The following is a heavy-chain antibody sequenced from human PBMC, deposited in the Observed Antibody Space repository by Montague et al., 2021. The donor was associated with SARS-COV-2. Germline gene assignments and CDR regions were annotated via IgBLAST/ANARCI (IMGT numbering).Heavy chain of an antibody. CDR3: ASQSGSYYNYFDL. CDR2: IYYSGSS. Sequence: TLSLTCSVSGGSISSANYYWSCIRQHPRKLLEFIGYIYYSGSSFYNPSLKSRLTISVDTSKNRFSLGLSSVTAADTAIYFCASQSGSYYNYFDLWGQGTLVTVSS. V-gene: IGHV4-31*03. D-gene: IGHD1-26*01. J-gene: IGHJ4*02. CDR1: GGSISSANYY.